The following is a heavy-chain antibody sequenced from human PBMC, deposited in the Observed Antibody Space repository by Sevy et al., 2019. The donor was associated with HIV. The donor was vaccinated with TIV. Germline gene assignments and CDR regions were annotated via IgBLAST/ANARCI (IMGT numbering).Heavy chain of an antibody. Sequence: SETLSLTCTVSGGSMNSDHWNWIRQPPGKGLEWIGYVYYTGGTNYNPTLKNRVTISVDRTKNQFSLKLTSVTAADTAVYYCARRTDFDIWGQGTMVTVSS. CDR3: ARRTDFDI. CDR1: GGSMNSDH. CDR2: VYYTGGT. D-gene: IGHD2-21*02. V-gene: IGHV4-59*08. J-gene: IGHJ3*02.